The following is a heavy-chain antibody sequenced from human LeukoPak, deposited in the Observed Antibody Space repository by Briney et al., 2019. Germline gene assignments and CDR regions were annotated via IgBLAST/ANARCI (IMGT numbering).Heavy chain of an antibody. CDR2: ISYDGSNK. J-gene: IGHJ4*02. CDR1: GFTFSSYG. Sequence: PGRSLRLSCEASGFTFSSYGMHWVRQAPGKGLEWVAVISYDGSNKYYADSVKGRFTISRDNSKNTLYLQMNSLRAEDTAVYYCAKDYGGASYYFDYWGQGTLVTVSS. CDR3: AKDYGGASYYFDY. D-gene: IGHD4-23*01. V-gene: IGHV3-30*18.